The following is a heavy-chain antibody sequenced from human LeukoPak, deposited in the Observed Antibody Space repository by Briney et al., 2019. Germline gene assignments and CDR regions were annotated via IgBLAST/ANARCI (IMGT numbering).Heavy chain of an antibody. CDR1: GFTFSIYS. CDR2: ISSSGTTI. CDR3: ARDHYIAAAGTHFDS. D-gene: IGHD6-13*01. V-gene: IGHV3-48*02. Sequence: PGGSLRLSCAASGFTFSIYSINWVRQAPGKVLEWISYISSSGTTIYYADSVKGRFTISRDNAKNSLFLQMNSLRDEDTAVYYCARDHYIAAAGTHFDSWGQGTLVTVSS. J-gene: IGHJ4*02.